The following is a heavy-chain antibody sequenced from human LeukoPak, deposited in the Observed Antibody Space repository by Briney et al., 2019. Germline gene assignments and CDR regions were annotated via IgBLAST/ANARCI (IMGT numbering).Heavy chain of an antibody. CDR3: AKDRGGTNFDY. CDR2: IWYDGSNK. D-gene: IGHD1-1*01. J-gene: IGHJ4*02. CDR1: GFTFSNYG. Sequence: PGGSLRLSCAASGFTFSNYGMHWVRQAPGKGLVWVAFIWYDGSNKYYADSVKGRFTISRDNSKNTLSLQMNSLRAEDTAVFYCAKDRGGTNFDYWGQGTLVTVSS. V-gene: IGHV3-30*02.